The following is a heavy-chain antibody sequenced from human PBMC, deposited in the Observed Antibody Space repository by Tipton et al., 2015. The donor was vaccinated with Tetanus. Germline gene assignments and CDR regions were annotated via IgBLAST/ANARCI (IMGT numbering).Heavy chain of an antibody. J-gene: IGHJ4*02. D-gene: IGHD1-26*01. CDR2: VSSSGST. CDR1: GDSLRTGDRN. CDR3: ARRGGGSTFDH. V-gene: IGHV4-61*08. Sequence: TLSLTCTVSGDSLRTGDRNWSWIRQPPGKGLEWLAYVSSSGSTNSDYFLKSRITISRDTSTNQYFLKLSSVTPADTAVYFCARRGGGSTFDHWGQGTLVTVSS.